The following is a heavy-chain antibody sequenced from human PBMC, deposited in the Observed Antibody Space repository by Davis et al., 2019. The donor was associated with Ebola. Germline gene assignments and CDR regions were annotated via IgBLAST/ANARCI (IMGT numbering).Heavy chain of an antibody. D-gene: IGHD4-17*01. Sequence: SLKISCAASVLTPSDQYINWTRQAPGKGLECVANIKQDGSEIHHVDSVKGRFTISRDNTKNSLYLQMNSLRDEDTALYYCSRGGAVKFDYWGQGTLVTVSS. CDR3: SRGGAVKFDY. V-gene: IGHV3-7*01. J-gene: IGHJ4*02. CDR1: VLTPSDQY. CDR2: IKQDGSEI.